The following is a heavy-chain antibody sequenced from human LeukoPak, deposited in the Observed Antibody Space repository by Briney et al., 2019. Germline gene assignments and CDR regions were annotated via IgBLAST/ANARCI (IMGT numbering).Heavy chain of an antibody. CDR2: ISYDGSNK. D-gene: IGHD6-25*01. CDR3: ARALRRTFSGPFDY. V-gene: IGHV3-30*04. CDR1: GFTFSSYA. Sequence: GGSLRLSCAASGFTFSSYAMHWVRQAPGKGLEWVAVISYDGSNKYYADSVKGRFTISRDNSKNTLYLQMNSLRAEDTAVYYCARALRRTFSGPFDYWGQGTLVTVSS. J-gene: IGHJ4*02.